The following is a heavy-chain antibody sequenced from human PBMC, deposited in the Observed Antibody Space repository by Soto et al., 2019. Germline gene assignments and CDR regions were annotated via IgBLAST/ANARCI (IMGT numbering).Heavy chain of an antibody. Sequence: QVQLVESGGGVVQPGRSLRLSCAASGFTFSSYAMHWVRQAPGKGLEWVAVISYDGSNKYYADSVKGRFTISRDNSKNSLYLQMNSLRAEDTAVYYCARDKSPYSSGGHNRHFDYWRQGTLVTVSS. CDR2: ISYDGSNK. J-gene: IGHJ4*02. CDR1: GFTFSSYA. V-gene: IGHV3-30-3*01. CDR3: ARDKSPYSSGGHNRHFDY. D-gene: IGHD6-19*01.